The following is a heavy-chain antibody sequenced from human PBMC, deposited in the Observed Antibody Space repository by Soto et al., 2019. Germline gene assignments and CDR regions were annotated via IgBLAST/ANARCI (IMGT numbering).Heavy chain of an antibody. CDR1: GGSISSGGYY. V-gene: IGHV4-31*03. D-gene: IGHD2-15*01. J-gene: IGHJ5*02. CDR2: IYYSGST. CDR3: ARARKGGYDFEVVAATPGWFDP. Sequence: QVQLQESGPGLVKPSQTLSLTCTVSGGSISSGGYYWSWIRQHPGKGLEWIGYIYYSGSTYYNPSLKSRVTLSVDTSKNQFSLKLSSVTAADTAVYYCARARKGGYDFEVVAATPGWFDPWGQGTLVTVSS.